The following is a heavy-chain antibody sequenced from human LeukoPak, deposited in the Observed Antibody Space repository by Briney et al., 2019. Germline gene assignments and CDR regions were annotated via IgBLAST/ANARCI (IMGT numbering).Heavy chain of an antibody. D-gene: IGHD3-22*01. Sequence: AASVKVSCKASGYTFTSYGISWVRQAPGQGLEWMGWISAYNGNTNYAQKLQGRVTMTTDTSTSTAYMELRSLRSDDTAVYYCARSLRYYDSSGYPRYNWFDPWGQGTLVTVSS. CDR2: ISAYNGNT. V-gene: IGHV1-18*01. J-gene: IGHJ5*02. CDR3: ARSLRYYDSSGYPRYNWFDP. CDR1: GYTFTSYG.